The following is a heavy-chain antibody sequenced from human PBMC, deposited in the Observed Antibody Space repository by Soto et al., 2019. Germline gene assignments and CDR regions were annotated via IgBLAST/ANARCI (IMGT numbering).Heavy chain of an antibody. V-gene: IGHV3-30-3*01. CDR1: GFTFSSYA. Sequence: PGGSLRLSCAASGFTFSSYAMHWVRQAPGKGLEWVAVISYDGSNKYYADSVKGRFTISRDNSKNTLYLQMNSLGAEDTAVYYCARVLQGAVAGPIDYWGQGTLVTVSS. CDR3: ARVLQGAVAGPIDY. CDR2: ISYDGSNK. J-gene: IGHJ4*02. D-gene: IGHD6-19*01.